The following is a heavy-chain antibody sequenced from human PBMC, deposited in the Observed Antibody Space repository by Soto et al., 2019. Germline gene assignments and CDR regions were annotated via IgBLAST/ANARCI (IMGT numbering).Heavy chain of an antibody. J-gene: IGHJ2*01. V-gene: IGHV3-30-3*01. CDR3: ARVRGWGSTLYWYFDL. CDR1: GFTFSSYA. Sequence: QVQLVESGGGVVQPGRSLRLSCAASGFTFSSYAMHWVRQAPGKGLEWVAVISYDGSNKYYADSVKGRFTISRDNSKNTLYLRMNSLRAEDTAVYYCARVRGWGSTLYWYFDLWGRGTLVTVSS. D-gene: IGHD3-16*01. CDR2: ISYDGSNK.